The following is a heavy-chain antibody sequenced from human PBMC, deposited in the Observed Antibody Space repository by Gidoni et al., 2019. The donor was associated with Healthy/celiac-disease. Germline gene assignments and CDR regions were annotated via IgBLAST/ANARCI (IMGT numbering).Heavy chain of an antibody. CDR1: GYTFTSYD. Sequence: QVQLVQSGAEVKKPGASVKVSCKASGYTFTSYDINWVRQATGQGLEWMGWMNPNSGNTGYAQKFQGRGTMTRNTSISKAYMELSSLRSEDTAVYYCARYSTVTGGNWFDPWGQGTLVTVSS. D-gene: IGHD4-17*01. J-gene: IGHJ5*02. V-gene: IGHV1-8*01. CDR3: ARYSTVTGGNWFDP. CDR2: MNPNSGNT.